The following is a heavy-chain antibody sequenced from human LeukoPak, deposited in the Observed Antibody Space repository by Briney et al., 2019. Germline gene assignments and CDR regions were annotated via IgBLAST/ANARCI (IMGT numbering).Heavy chain of an antibody. CDR3: ARLRRSRLAEFDY. V-gene: IGHV4-38-2*02. CDR1: GYSISSGYY. D-gene: IGHD3-3*02. CDR2: ISHSGST. Sequence: SETLSLTCTVSGYSISSGYYWGWIRQPPGKGLKWIGSISHSGSTYYNPSLKSRVTRSVDTSKNQFSLKLSSLTAADTAVYYCARLRRSRLAEFDYWGQGTLVTVSS. J-gene: IGHJ4*02.